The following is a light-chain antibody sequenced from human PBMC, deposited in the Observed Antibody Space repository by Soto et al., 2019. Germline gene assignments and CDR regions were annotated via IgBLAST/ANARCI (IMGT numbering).Light chain of an antibody. Sequence: DIVMTQSPDSLAVSLGERATINCKSSQTVLANSNNMNYLAWYQQKPGQPPKLVIYWASTRESGVPERFSGRGSGTDFTLTISRLQTEDVAVYYCQQYFKSPWTFGHGTKVEIK. CDR1: QTVLANSNNMNY. J-gene: IGKJ1*01. CDR2: WAS. V-gene: IGKV4-1*01. CDR3: QQYFKSPWT.